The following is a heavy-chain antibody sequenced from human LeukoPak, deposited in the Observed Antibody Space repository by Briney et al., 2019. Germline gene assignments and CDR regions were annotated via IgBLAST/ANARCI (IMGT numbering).Heavy chain of an antibody. Sequence: GGSLRLSCAASGFTFSHYNMIWVRQAPGRGLEWVSSISSSSRYIYYADSVKGRFTISRDNARNSLHLQMNSLRAEDRGVYYFARDTSAGGENSMIVVVIVGLEFWGQGTLVTVSS. CDR2: ISSSSRYI. J-gene: IGHJ4*02. D-gene: IGHD3-22*01. CDR1: GFTFSHYN. V-gene: IGHV3-21*01. CDR3: ARDTSAGGENSMIVVVIVGLEF.